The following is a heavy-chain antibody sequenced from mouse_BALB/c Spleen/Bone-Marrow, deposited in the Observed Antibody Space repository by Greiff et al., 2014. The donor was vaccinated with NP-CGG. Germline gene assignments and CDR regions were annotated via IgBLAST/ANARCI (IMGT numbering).Heavy chain of an antibody. CDR3: AREGVYYGNPYWYFDV. J-gene: IGHJ1*01. Sequence: EVQLVESGGGLVQPGGSLRLSCATSGFTFTDYYMSWVRQPPGKALEWLGFIRNKANGYTTEYSASVKGWFTISRDNSQSILYLQMNTLRAEDSATYYCAREGVYYGNPYWYFDVWGAGTTVTVSS. CDR1: GFTFTDYY. CDR2: IRNKANGYTT. V-gene: IGHV7-3*02. D-gene: IGHD2-1*01.